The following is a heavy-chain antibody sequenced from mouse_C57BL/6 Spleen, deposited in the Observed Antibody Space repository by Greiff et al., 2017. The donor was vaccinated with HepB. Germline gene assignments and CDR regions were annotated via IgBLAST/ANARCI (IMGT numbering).Heavy chain of an antibody. V-gene: IGHV1-50*01. CDR1: GYTFTSYC. J-gene: IGHJ4*01. Sequence: VQLQQPGAELVKPGASVKLSCKASGYTFTSYCMQWVNQRPGQGLEWIGDIDPSASYTNYNQKFKGKATLTVDTSSSTAYMQLSSLTSEDSAVYYCARHSSSYAMDYWGQGTSVTVSS. CDR2: IDPSASYT. D-gene: IGHD1-1*01. CDR3: ARHSSSYAMDY.